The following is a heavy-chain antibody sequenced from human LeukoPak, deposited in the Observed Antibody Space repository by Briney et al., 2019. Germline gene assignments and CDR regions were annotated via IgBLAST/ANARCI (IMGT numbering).Heavy chain of an antibody. CDR2: IDPSDSYT. J-gene: IGHJ4*02. Sequence: GESLKISCQGSGYLFTSYWISWVRQLPGKGLEWMGRIDPSDSYTNYSPSFQGHVTIAADKSISTPYLQWSSLKASDSAMYYCGSTGYCSGTSCYGSDYWGQGTLVTVSS. V-gene: IGHV5-10-1*01. CDR3: GSTGYCSGTSCYGSDY. D-gene: IGHD2-2*01. CDR1: GYLFTSYW.